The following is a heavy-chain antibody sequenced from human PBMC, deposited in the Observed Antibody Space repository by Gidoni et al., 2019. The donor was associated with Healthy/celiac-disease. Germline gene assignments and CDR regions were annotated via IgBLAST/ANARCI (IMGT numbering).Heavy chain of an antibody. V-gene: IGHV3-30-3*01. D-gene: IGHD6-13*01. J-gene: IGHJ4*02. CDR2: ISYDGSNK. CDR1: GFTFSSYA. Sequence: QVQLVESGGGVVQPGRSLRLSCAASGFTFSSYAMHWVRQAPGKGLEWVAVISYDGSNKYYADSVKCRFTISRDNSKNTLYLQMNSLRAEDTAVYYCAGPGYSSSGVDYWGQGTLVTVSS. CDR3: AGPGYSSSGVDY.